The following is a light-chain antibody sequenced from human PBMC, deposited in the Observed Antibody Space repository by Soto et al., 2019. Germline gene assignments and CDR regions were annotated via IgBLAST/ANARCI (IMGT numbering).Light chain of an antibody. CDR2: HAS. J-gene: IGKJ4*01. CDR3: QQYNEWPLT. Sequence: ETVMTQSPAPLSASPGERATLSCRASQNVYNNLAWYQQKPGQAPRLLIYHASSRATGIPARFSGSGSETEFTLPISSLQAEDFAVYYCQQYNEWPLTFGGGTKVEIK. CDR1: QNVYNN. V-gene: IGKV3-15*01.